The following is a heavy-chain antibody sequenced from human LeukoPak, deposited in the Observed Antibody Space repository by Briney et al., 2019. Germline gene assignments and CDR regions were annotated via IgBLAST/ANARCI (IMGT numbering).Heavy chain of an antibody. J-gene: IGHJ4*02. Sequence: GGSLRLSCAASGFTFSSYAMSWVRQAPGKGLEWVSGISGSGDNTYYADSVKGRFTISRGNSKNTLYVQANSLGTEDTAAYYCAKGSYYDSSGSFYFDYWGQGTLVTVSS. CDR2: ISGSGDNT. V-gene: IGHV3-23*01. CDR1: GFTFSSYA. CDR3: AKGSYYDSSGSFYFDY. D-gene: IGHD3-22*01.